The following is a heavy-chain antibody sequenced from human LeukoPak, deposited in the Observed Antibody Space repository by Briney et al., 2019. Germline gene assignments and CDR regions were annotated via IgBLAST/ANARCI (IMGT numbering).Heavy chain of an antibody. CDR2: IYYSGST. D-gene: IGHD3-10*01. V-gene: IGHV4-39*07. Sequence: SETQSLTCTVSGGSISSSSYYWGWIRQPPGKGLEWIGSIYYSGSTYYNPSLKSRVTISLDRSKNQFSVKLTSVTAADTAVYYCARIERDGSGKPPYYYYYMDVWGKGTTVTVSS. J-gene: IGHJ6*03. CDR3: ARIERDGSGKPPYYYYYMDV. CDR1: GGSISSSSYY.